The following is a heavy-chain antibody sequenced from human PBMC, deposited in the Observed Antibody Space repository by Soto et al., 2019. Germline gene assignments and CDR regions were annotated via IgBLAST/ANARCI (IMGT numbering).Heavy chain of an antibody. J-gene: IGHJ4*02. D-gene: IGHD2-2*01. V-gene: IGHV3-23*01. CDR2: ISGSGGST. CDR1: GFTFSIYA. Sequence: PGGSLRLSCAAAGFTFSIYAMSWVRQAPGKGLERVSAISGSGGSTYYADSVKGRFTISRDNSKNTLYLQMNSLRAEDTAVYYCAKAYLLVVPAAPFDYWGQGTLVTVSS. CDR3: AKAYLLVVPAAPFDY.